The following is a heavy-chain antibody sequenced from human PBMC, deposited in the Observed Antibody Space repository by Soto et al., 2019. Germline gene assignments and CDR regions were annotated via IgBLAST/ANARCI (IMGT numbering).Heavy chain of an antibody. V-gene: IGHV1-3*01. CDR3: ARCWYYYDSSGYHLDY. Sequence: SAKLTSKACRYSFTSCSMYWACQSHRQRLEWMGWINAGNGNTKYSQKFQGRVTITRDTSASTAYMELSSLRSEDTAVYYCARCWYYYDSSGYHLDYWGQGTLVTVSS. CDR2: INAGNGNT. CDR1: RYSFTSCS. D-gene: IGHD3-22*01. J-gene: IGHJ4*02.